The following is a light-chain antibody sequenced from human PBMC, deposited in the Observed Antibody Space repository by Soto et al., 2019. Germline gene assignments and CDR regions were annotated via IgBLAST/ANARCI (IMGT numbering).Light chain of an antibody. J-gene: IGLJ2*01. Sequence: QAVVTQSPSASASLGASVKLTCTLSSGHSSYAIAWHQQQPEKGPRYLMNLNSDGSHSKGDGIPDRFSGSSSGAERYLTISSLQPEDEADYYCQTWGTGIVVFGGGTQLTVL. CDR1: SGHSSYA. V-gene: IGLV4-69*01. CDR3: QTWGTGIVV. CDR2: LNSDGSH.